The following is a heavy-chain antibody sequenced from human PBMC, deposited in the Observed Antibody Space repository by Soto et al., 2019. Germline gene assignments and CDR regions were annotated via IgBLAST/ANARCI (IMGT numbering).Heavy chain of an antibody. CDR3: ANVRIRAPYCYYHGMDV. V-gene: IGHV3-23*01. CDR1: GFTFSSYA. CDR2: ISGSGGST. D-gene: IGHD3-10*01. J-gene: IGHJ6*02. Sequence: GGSLRLSCAASGFTFSSYAMSWVRQAPGKGLEWVSAISGSGGSTYYADSVKGRFTISRDNSKNTLYLQMNSLRAEDTAVYYCANVRIRAPYCYYHGMDVWGQGTTVTVSS.